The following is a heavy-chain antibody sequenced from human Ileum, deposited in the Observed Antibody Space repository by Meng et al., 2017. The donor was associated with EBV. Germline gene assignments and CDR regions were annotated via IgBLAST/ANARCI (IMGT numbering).Heavy chain of an antibody. CDR3: ASGRDYAWHS. Sequence: QVQLQESGPGLVKPSGTLSLTCAVSVASISSNNWWSWVRQPPGKGLERIGEIYHSGSTNYNPSFKSRVTMSVDKSKNQISLNLSSVTAADTAVYYCASGRDYAWHSWGRGTLVTVSS. V-gene: IGHV4-4*02. CDR2: IYHSGST. D-gene: IGHD4-17*01. CDR1: VASISSNNW. J-gene: IGHJ4*02.